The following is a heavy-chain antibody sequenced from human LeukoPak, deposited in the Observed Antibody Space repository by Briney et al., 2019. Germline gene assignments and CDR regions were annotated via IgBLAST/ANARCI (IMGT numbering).Heavy chain of an antibody. CDR2: IYTSGST. Sequence: PSETLSLTCTVSGGSISSYYWSWIRQPPGKGLEWIGYIYTSGSTNYNPSLKSRVTISVDTSKNQFSLKLGSVTAADTAVYYCARHVSTRQWGWNPTYYYYYYYMDVWGKGTTVTVSS. CDR1: GGSISSYY. V-gene: IGHV4-4*09. CDR3: ARHVSTRQWGWNPTYYYYYYYMDV. J-gene: IGHJ6*03. D-gene: IGHD5/OR15-5a*01.